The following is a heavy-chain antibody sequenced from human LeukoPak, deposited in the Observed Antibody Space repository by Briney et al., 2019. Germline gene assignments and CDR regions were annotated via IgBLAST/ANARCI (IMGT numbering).Heavy chain of an antibody. CDR3: ARVVSGSVSYYYLGY. D-gene: IGHD1-26*01. CDR1: RFTFDDYA. Sequence: PGRSLRFSCTASRFTFDDYAMTRVRQAQGKGLEWVGFIRAKANSGTTKYAEYVQGRVTMTRDDSKSIAYLQMTSLKTEDTAVYYCARVVSGSVSYYYLGYWGQRTMVTV. V-gene: IGHV3-49*04. J-gene: IGHJ4*02. CDR2: IRAKANSGTT.